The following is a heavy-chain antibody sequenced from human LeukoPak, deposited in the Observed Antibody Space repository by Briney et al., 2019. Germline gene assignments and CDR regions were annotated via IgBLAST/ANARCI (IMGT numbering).Heavy chain of an antibody. CDR2: TYYRSQQWHS. V-gene: IGHV6-1*01. Sequence: SESLSLTCAISGDSVSSNGASWNWIRQSPSRGLEWLGRTYYRSQQWHSDYAPSVKGRITLNPDTSKNQFSLQLNSVTPEDTAVYYCGRETDFGVVTNWGQGTLVTVSS. CDR3: GRETDFGVVTN. CDR1: GDSVSSNGAS. D-gene: IGHD3-3*01. J-gene: IGHJ4*02.